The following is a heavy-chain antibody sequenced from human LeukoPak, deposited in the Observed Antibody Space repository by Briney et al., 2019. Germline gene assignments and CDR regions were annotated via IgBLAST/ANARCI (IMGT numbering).Heavy chain of an antibody. CDR1: GFTFSSYG. V-gene: IGHV3-33*01. D-gene: IGHD6-19*01. CDR2: IWYDGSSK. CDR3: ARDPTIAVAVPDY. Sequence: GRSLRLSCAASGFTFSSYGMHWVRQAPGKGLEWVAVIWYDGSSKYYADSVKGRFTISRDNSKSTLYLQMNSLRAEDTAVYYCARDPTIAVAVPDYWGQGTLVTVSS. J-gene: IGHJ4*02.